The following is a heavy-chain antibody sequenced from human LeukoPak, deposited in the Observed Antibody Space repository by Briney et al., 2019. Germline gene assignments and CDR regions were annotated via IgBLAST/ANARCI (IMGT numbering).Heavy chain of an antibody. D-gene: IGHD3-10*01. CDR3: ARDQGTYGPLDY. Sequence: PGGSLRLSCAASGFTSSSFAMHWVRQAPGKGLEWVAVISFDGSKKQYVDSVKGRFSFSRDHSKNTLYLQMNSLRAEGTAVYYCARDQGTYGPLDYWGQGTLVTVSS. CDR2: ISFDGSKK. CDR1: GFTSSSFA. J-gene: IGHJ4*02. V-gene: IGHV3-30*04.